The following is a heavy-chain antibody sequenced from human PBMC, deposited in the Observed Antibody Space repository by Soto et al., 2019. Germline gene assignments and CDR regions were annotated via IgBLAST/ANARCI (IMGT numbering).Heavy chain of an antibody. CDR2: VSFDGSDK. CDR3: VRGDDYGYYNPKFDS. V-gene: IGHV3-30-3*01. Sequence: QVQLVESGGGVDQPGRSLRLSCAASGFAFSNYAMHWVRQAPGKGLYWVAVVSFDGSDKYYADSVKGRFTSFRDNSQKTLYLQMNSLRAEDTAVYHCVRGDDYGYYNPKFDSWGQGTLVSVSS. D-gene: IGHD4-17*01. CDR1: GFAFSNYA. J-gene: IGHJ5*01.